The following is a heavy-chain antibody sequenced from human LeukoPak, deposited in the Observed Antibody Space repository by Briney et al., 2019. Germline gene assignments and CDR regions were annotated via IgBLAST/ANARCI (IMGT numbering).Heavy chain of an antibody. D-gene: IGHD1-26*01. CDR2: ISYDGSDK. J-gene: IGHJ4*02. CDR3: AKDHEGAYDY. CDR1: GFTFSSYG. Sequence: GGSLRLSCVASGFTFSSYGMHWVRQAPGKGLEWVAVISYDGSDKYYADSVKGRFTISRDNSKNTLYLQMNSLRAEDTAVYYCAKDHEGAYDYWGQGTLVTVSS. V-gene: IGHV3-30*18.